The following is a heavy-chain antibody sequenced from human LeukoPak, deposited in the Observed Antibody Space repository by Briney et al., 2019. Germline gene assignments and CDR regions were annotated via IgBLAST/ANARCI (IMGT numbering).Heavy chain of an antibody. CDR1: GLRLGSFW. CDR2: INQDGSEK. Sequence: GGSLRLSCAVSGLRLGSFWMSWVRQAPGKGLEWVANINQDGSEKYFVDSVRGRFTISRDNSKNSLHLQMNTLRAEDTAVYYCARERDGRFFDYWGQGTLVTVSS. D-gene: IGHD5-24*01. V-gene: IGHV3-7*01. J-gene: IGHJ4*02. CDR3: ARERDGRFFDY.